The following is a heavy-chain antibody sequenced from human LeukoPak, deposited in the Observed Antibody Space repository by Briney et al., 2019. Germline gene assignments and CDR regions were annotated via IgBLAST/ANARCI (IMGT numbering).Heavy chain of an antibody. D-gene: IGHD6-13*01. V-gene: IGHV3-21*01. CDR2: ISSSSSYI. CDR1: GFTFSSYS. Sequence: RGSLRLSCAASGFTFSSYSMNWVRQAPGKGLEWVSSISSSSSYIYYADSVKGRFTISRDNAKNSLYLQMNSLRAEDTAVYYCARDLAAAGTLDYWGQGTLVTVSS. J-gene: IGHJ4*02. CDR3: ARDLAAAGTLDY.